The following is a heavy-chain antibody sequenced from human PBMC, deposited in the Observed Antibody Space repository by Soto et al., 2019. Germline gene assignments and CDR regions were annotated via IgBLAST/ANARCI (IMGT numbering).Heavy chain of an antibody. CDR3: ARGAGNIAEGGVYFDP. CDR1: GASISSYY. D-gene: IGHD6-13*01. J-gene: IGHJ5*02. V-gene: IGHV4-59*01. CDR2: IHYSGSA. Sequence: PSETLSLTCTVSGASISSYYWSWIRQPPGKGLEWIGYIHYSGSANYNPSLKSRVTISVDKSKNQFSLKLNSVTAADTAVYSCARGAGNIAEGGVYFDPWGQGTLVTVSS.